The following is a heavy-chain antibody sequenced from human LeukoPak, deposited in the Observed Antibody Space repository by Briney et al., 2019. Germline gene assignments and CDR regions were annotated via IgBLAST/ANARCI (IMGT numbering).Heavy chain of an antibody. J-gene: IGHJ3*02. Sequence: GGSLRLSCAASGFTFSSYGMHWVRQAPGKGLEWVAVIWYDGSNKYYADSVKGRFTISRDNSKNTLYLQMNSLRAEDTAVYYCAREPYYYDSSGQEDAFDIWGQGTMVTVSS. CDR1: GFTFSSYG. V-gene: IGHV3-33*01. D-gene: IGHD3-22*01. CDR2: IWYDGSNK. CDR3: AREPYYYDSSGQEDAFDI.